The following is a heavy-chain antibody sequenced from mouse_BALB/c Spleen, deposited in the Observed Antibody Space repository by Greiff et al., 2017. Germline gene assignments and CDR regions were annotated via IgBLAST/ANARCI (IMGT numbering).Heavy chain of an antibody. CDR3: ARIYYGNYVGYFDV. J-gene: IGHJ1*01. CDR2: ISYSGST. CDR1: GYSITSDYA. Sequence: EVKLMESGPGLVKPSQSLSLTCTVTGYSITSDYAWNWIRQFPGNKLEWMGYISYSGSTSYNPSLKSRISITRDTSKNQFFLQLNSVTTEDTATYYCARIYYGNYVGYFDVWGAGTTVTVSS. D-gene: IGHD2-1*01. V-gene: IGHV3-2*02.